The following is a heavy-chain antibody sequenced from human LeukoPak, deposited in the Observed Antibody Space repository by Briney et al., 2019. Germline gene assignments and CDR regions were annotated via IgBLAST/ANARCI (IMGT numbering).Heavy chain of an antibody. Sequence: GGSLRLSCAASGFTFSSYAMSWVRQAPGKGLEWVSAISGSGGSTYYADSVKGRFTISRDNSKNTLYLQMNSLRAEDTAVYYCAKRRDGYNSVVGGLGAFDIWGQGTMVTVSS. CDR3: AKRRDGYNSVVGGLGAFDI. CDR2: ISGSGGST. J-gene: IGHJ3*02. CDR1: GFTFSSYA. D-gene: IGHD5-12*01. V-gene: IGHV3-23*01.